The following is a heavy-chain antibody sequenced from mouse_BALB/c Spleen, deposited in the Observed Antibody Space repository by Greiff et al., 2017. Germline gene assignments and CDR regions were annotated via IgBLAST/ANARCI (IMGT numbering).Heavy chain of an antibody. Sequence: EVKLVESGGGLVKPGGSLKLSCAASGFTFSSYAMSWVRQTPEKRLEWVATISSGGSYTYYPDSVKGRFTISRDNAKNTLYLQMSSLRSEDTAMYYCARGYDDAMDYWGQGTSVTVSS. J-gene: IGHJ4*01. D-gene: IGHD2-14*01. V-gene: IGHV5-9-3*01. CDR1: GFTFSSYA. CDR3: ARGYDDAMDY. CDR2: ISSGGSYT.